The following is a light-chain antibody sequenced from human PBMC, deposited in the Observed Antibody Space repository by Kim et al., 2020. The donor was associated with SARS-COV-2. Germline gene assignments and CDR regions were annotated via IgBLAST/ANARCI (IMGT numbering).Light chain of an antibody. CDR2: YDS. CDR1: NIGSKN. CDR3: QVWDSSVV. J-gene: IGLJ3*02. V-gene: IGLV3-21*04. Sequence: SYEMTQSPSVSVAPGKTATIPCGGDNIGSKNVHWYQQKPGQAPVVVISYDSDRPSEIPDRFSGSNSGNTATLTISRVEAGDEADYYCQVWDSSVVFG.